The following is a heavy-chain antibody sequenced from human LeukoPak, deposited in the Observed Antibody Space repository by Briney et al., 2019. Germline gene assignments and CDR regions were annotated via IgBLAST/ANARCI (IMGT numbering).Heavy chain of an antibody. CDR2: IYPNSGGT. CDR1: GYTFTGYY. J-gene: IGHJ5*02. D-gene: IGHD3-22*01. Sequence: ASVKVSCKASGYTFTGYYMHWVRQAPGQGLEWMGWIYPNSGGTNYAQNFQGRVTMTTDTSTSTAYMELRSLRSEDTAVYYCARELRMYTMKGPFDPWGQGTLVTVSS. CDR3: ARELRMYTMKGPFDP. V-gene: IGHV1-2*02.